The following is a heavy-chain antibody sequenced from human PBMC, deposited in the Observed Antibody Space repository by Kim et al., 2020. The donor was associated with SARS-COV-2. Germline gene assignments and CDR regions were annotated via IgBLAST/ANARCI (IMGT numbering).Heavy chain of an antibody. D-gene: IGHD2-15*01. CDR2: IRSRASGGTK. V-gene: IGHV3-49*03. Sequence: GGSLRLSCTGSGFTFGDYTMSWFRQAPGKGLEWVGFIRSRASGGTKEYGASVKDRFTITRDDSKSIAYLQMNSLKTEDTAVYYCTRDCCSGRSCYSEICFDFWGQGTLVTVSS. CDR1: GFTFGDYT. J-gene: IGHJ4*02. CDR3: TRDCCSGRSCYSEICFDF.